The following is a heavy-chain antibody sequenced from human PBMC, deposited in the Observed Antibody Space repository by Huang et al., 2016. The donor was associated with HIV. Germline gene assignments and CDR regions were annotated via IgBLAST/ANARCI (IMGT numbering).Heavy chain of an antibody. CDR2: IKQDGGEK. CDR3: AQGGYSYGF. CDR1: GFTFSNFW. D-gene: IGHD5-18*01. Sequence: EVQLVESGGDLVQPGGSLRLSCAASGFTFSNFWMSWVSQAPGKGLEWVANIKQDGGEKYYVDAVKGRFNISRDNGDKSLYLQMNSLRAEDTAVYYCAQGGYSYGFWGQGTLVTVSS. J-gene: IGHJ4*02. V-gene: IGHV3-7*01.